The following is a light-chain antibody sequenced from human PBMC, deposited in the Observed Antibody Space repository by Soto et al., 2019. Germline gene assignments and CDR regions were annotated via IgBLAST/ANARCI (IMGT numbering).Light chain of an antibody. J-gene: IGKJ1*01. CDR1: QSVSSSY. Sequence: MMLTQAPGTLTLTPGEGATLSCRASQSVSSSYLAWYQQKPGQAPRLLIYGASSRATGIPDRFSGSGSGTDFTITISRLEPEDFAVYYCHKYGSSPRTFGQETEVDIK. V-gene: IGKV3-20*01. CDR3: HKYGSSPRT. CDR2: GAS.